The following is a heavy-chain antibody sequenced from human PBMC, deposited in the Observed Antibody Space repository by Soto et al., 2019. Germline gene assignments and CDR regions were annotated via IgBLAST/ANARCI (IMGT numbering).Heavy chain of an antibody. Sequence: SETLSLTCTVSGGSVSSGSYYWSWIRQPPGKGLEWIGYIYYSGSTYYNPSLKSRVTISVDTSKIQFSLKLSSVTAADTAVYYCARKEGYGSGFTPYYCYGMDVWGQGTTVT. CDR1: GGSVSSGSYY. J-gene: IGHJ6*02. CDR2: IYYSGST. D-gene: IGHD3-10*01. V-gene: IGHV4-61*01. CDR3: ARKEGYGSGFTPYYCYGMDV.